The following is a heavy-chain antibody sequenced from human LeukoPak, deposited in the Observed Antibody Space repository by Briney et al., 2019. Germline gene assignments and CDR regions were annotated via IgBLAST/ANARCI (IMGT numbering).Heavy chain of an antibody. CDR2: IIPIFGTA. CDR3: ARVPVITGTTEKGWFDP. D-gene: IGHD1-20*01. J-gene: IGHJ5*02. CDR1: GGTFSSYA. V-gene: IGHV1-69*13. Sequence: SVKVSCKASGGTFSSYAISWVRQAPGQGLEWMGGIIPIFGTANYAQKFQGRVTITADESTSTTYMELSSLRSEDTAVYYCARVPVITGTTEKGWFDPWGQGTLVTVSS.